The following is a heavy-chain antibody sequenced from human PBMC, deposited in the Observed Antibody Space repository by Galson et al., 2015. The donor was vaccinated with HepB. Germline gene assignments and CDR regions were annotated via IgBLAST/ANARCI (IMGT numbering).Heavy chain of an antibody. Sequence: SVKVSCKASGYTFTSYYMHWVRQAPGQGLEWMGIINPSAGTTSYAQKFQGRVTMTRDTSTSTVYMELSSLRSEDTAVYYCARDRTLYCSGGSCYQAFDYWGQGTPVTVSS. J-gene: IGHJ4*02. CDR3: ARDRTLYCSGGSCYQAFDY. V-gene: IGHV1-46*01. CDR1: GYTFTSYY. D-gene: IGHD2-15*01. CDR2: INPSAGTT.